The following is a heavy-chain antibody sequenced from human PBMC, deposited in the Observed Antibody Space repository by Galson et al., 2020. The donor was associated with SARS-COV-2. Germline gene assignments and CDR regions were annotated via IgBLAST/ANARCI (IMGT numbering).Heavy chain of an antibody. D-gene: IGHD1-1*01. V-gene: IGHV4-38-2*01. Sequence: SETLSLTCAVSGDSISSGYYWAWIRQPPGKGLEWIANINYDGRTYYNPSLKRRVSITVDTSKHHFSLRLSSVTAADTAIYYCARQGRQLALDYWGQGNLVSVSP. J-gene: IGHJ4*02. CDR2: INYDGRT. CDR3: ARQGRQLALDY. CDR1: GDSISSGYY.